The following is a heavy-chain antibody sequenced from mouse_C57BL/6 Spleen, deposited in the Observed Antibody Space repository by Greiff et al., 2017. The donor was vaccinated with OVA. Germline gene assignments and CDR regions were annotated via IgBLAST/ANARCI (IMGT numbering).Heavy chain of an antibody. J-gene: IGHJ3*02. D-gene: IGHD2-5*01. V-gene: IGHV1-54*01. CDR3: ARLGLYSIHFA. Sequence: QVQLQQSGAELVRPGTSVKVSCKASGYAFTNYLIEWVKQRPGQGLEWIGVINPGSGGTNYNEKFKGKATLTADKSSSTAYMQLSSLTSEDSAVYFCARLGLYSIHFAWGQGTLVTVSA. CDR1: GYAFTNYL. CDR2: INPGSGGT.